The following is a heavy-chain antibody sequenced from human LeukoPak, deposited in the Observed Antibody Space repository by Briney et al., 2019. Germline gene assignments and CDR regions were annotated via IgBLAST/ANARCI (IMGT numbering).Heavy chain of an antibody. Sequence: GGSLRLSCAASGFTFSSYEMNWVRQAPGKGLEWVAGISDRGGTTNYADSVKGRFTISRDNPKNTLYLQMNSLRAEDTAVYFCAKRGVVIRVILVGFHKEAYYFDSWGQGALVTVSS. D-gene: IGHD3-22*01. CDR1: GFTFSSYE. CDR3: AKRGVVIRVILVGFHKEAYYFDS. J-gene: IGHJ4*02. V-gene: IGHV3-23*01. CDR2: ISDRGGTT.